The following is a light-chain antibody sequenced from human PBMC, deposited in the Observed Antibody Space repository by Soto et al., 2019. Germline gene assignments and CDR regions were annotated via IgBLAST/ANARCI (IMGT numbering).Light chain of an antibody. Sequence: QPVLTQPPSASGTPGQRVTISCSGSSSNIGSSTVNWYQQLPGTAPKSLIYSNSQRPSGVPDRFSGSKSGTSASLAISGLQSEDEADYYCAAWDDTLTDDVFGTGTKLTVL. J-gene: IGLJ1*01. CDR2: SNS. CDR3: AAWDDTLTDDV. V-gene: IGLV1-44*01. CDR1: SSNIGSST.